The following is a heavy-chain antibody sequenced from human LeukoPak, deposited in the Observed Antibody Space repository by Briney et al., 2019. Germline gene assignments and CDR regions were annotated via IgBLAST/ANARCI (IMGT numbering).Heavy chain of an antibody. D-gene: IGHD5-12*01. CDR2: INHSGST. CDR3: ARGYSGYDDAFDI. CDR1: GGAFSGYY. J-gene: IGHJ3*02. V-gene: IGHV4-34*01. Sequence: SETLSLTCAGYGGAFSGYYWSWIRQPPGKGLEWIGEINHSGSTNYNPSLKSRVTISVDTAKNQFSLKLSSVTAADTAVYYCARGYSGYDDAFDIWGQGTMVTVSS.